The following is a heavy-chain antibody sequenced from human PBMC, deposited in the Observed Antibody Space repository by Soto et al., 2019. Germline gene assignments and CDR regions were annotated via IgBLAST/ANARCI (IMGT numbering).Heavy chain of an antibody. D-gene: IGHD5-12*01. CDR1: GGSISASF. Sequence: PSETLSLTCTVSGGSISASFWSWIRQPPGKGLEWIGYISYSGTTTYNPSLKSRLTMSVDTSKNQFSLRLSSVTAADAAVYYCACFPSYSGYNSNAFAISSQGTTDTVSS. V-gene: IGHV4-59*01. CDR3: ACFPSYSGYNSNAFAI. J-gene: IGHJ3*02. CDR2: ISYSGTT.